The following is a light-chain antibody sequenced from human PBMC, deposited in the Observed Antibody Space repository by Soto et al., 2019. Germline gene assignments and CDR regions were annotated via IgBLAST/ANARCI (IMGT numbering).Light chain of an antibody. CDR2: GAS. CDR1: QSVTSSY. CDR3: QQYGDSPYT. V-gene: IGKV3-20*01. Sequence: EIVLTQSLGTLSLSPGEGATLSCRASQSVTSSYLAWYQQRPGQAPRLLIYGASRRATDIPDRFRGSGSGTDFTLTIHRLEPEDFAVYYCQQYGDSPYTFGQGTKLEIK. J-gene: IGKJ2*01.